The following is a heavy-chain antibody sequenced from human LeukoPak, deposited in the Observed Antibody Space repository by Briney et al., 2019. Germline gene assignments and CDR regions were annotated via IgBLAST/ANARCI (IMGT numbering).Heavy chain of an antibody. CDR3: ARGHYDSSGYCFDY. CDR2: INPNSGGT. V-gene: IGHV1-2*02. Sequence: VASVKVSCKASGYTFTGYYMHWVRQAPGQGLEWMGWINPNSGGTNYAQKFQGRVTMTRDTSISTAYMELSRLRSDDTAVYYCARGHYDSSGYCFDYWGQGTLVTVSS. J-gene: IGHJ4*02. D-gene: IGHD3-22*01. CDR1: GYTFTGYY.